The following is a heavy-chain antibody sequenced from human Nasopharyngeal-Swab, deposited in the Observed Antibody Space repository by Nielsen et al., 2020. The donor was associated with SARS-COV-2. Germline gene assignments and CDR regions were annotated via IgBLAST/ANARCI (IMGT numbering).Heavy chain of an antibody. J-gene: IGHJ2*01. CDR3: ARVVTWFGHEWYFDL. Sequence: SETLSLTCTVSGGSISSGGYYWSWIRQHPGKGLEWIGYIYYSGSTNYNPSLKSRVTISVDTSKNQFSLKLSSVTAADTAVYYCARVVTWFGHEWYFDLWGRGTLVTVSS. CDR1: GGSISSGGYY. V-gene: IGHV4-61*08. CDR2: IYYSGST. D-gene: IGHD3-10*01.